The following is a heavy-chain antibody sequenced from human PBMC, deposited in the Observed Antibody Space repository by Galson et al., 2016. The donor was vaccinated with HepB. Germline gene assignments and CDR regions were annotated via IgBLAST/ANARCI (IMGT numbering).Heavy chain of an antibody. CDR2: INNSGST. D-gene: IGHD1-26*01. Sequence: SETLSPTCAVYGGSFSVYYWSWIRQPPGKGLEWIGEINNSGSTNYNPSLKRRVTISVDTSKNQFSLKLSSVIAADTAVYYCASSPSGSYIRWLDPWGQGTLVTVSS. CDR3: ASSPSGSYIRWLDP. J-gene: IGHJ5*02. V-gene: IGHV4-34*01. CDR1: GGSFSVYY.